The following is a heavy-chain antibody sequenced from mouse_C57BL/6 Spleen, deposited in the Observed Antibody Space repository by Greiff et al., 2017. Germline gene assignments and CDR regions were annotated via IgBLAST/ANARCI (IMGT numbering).Heavy chain of an antibody. J-gene: IGHJ4*01. V-gene: IGHV1-80*01. CDR2: IYPGDGDT. Sequence: VKLQESGAELVKPGASVKISCKASGYAFSSYWMNWVKQRPGKGLEWIGQIYPGDGDTNYNGKFKGKATLTADKSSSTAYMQLSSLTSEDSAVYFCARYYYGNQGAMDYWGQGTSVTVSS. CDR1: GYAFSSYW. CDR3: ARYYYGNQGAMDY. D-gene: IGHD2-1*01.